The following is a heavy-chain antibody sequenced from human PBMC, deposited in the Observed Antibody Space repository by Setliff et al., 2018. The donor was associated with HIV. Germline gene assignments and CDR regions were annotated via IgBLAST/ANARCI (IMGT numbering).Heavy chain of an antibody. CDR2: ISAYNGNT. CDR1: GYTFTSYG. Sequence: GASVKVSCKASGYTFTSYGISWVRQAPGQGLEWMGWISAYNGNTDYARNLQGRLTMTTDTSTSTAFMELRSLRSDDTALYFCAREAYFFASGTYYFDSWGQGTLVTVSS. CDR3: AREAYFFASGTYYFDS. V-gene: IGHV1-18*01. J-gene: IGHJ4*02. D-gene: IGHD3-10*01.